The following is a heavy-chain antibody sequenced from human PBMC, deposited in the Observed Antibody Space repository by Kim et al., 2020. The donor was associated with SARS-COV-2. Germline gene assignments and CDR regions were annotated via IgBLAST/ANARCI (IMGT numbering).Heavy chain of an antibody. V-gene: IGHV3-7*01. D-gene: IGHD6-13*01. Sequence: GGSLRLSCVASGFSFTTYWMTWVRQAPGKGLEWVANIKQDGSKIYCVDSVKGRFTISRDNAKNSLFLQMNSLRADDSAVYYCARIGYSSSSFDYWGQGTLVTVSS. J-gene: IGHJ4*02. CDR1: GFSFTTYW. CDR3: ARIGYSSSSFDY. CDR2: IKQDGSKI.